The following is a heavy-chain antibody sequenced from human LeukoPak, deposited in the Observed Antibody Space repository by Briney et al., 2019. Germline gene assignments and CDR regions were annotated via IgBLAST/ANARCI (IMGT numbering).Heavy chain of an antibody. CDR1: GFTVTDHY. CDR3: ARTDPVYGDYDY. V-gene: IGHV3-53*01. Sequence: GGSLRLSCAVSGFTVTDHYMSWVRQAPGKGLQWVSVIYPDGRTYYADSVKGRFTISRDISRNTLLLQMNSLRPDDTAVHYCARTDPVYGDYDYWGQGTLVTVSS. D-gene: IGHD4-17*01. CDR2: IYPDGRT. J-gene: IGHJ4*02.